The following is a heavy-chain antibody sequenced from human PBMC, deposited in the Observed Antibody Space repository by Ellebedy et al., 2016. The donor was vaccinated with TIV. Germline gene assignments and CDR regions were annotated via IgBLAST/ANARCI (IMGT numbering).Heavy chain of an antibody. CDR2: ISAYNGNT. Sequence: AASVKVSCKASGYTFISYGISWVRQAPGQGLEWMGWISAYNGNTKYAQKLQGRVTMTTDTPTSTAYMELRSLRSDDTAVYYCARDRVPTMVRGVIIIGHNWFDPWGQGTLVTVSS. V-gene: IGHV1-18*01. CDR3: ARDRVPTMVRGVIIIGHNWFDP. J-gene: IGHJ5*02. D-gene: IGHD3-10*01. CDR1: GYTFISYG.